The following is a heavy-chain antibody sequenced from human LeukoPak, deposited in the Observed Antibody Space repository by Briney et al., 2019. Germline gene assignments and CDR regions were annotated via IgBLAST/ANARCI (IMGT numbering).Heavy chain of an antibody. Sequence: PSETLSLTCTVSGGSISSSSYSWGWIRQPPGKGLECIGSIYYSGSTYYNPSLKSRVTISVDTSKNQFSLKLSSVTAADTAVYYCARSGYSYGYPYFQHWGQGTLVTVSS. CDR1: GGSISSSSYS. J-gene: IGHJ1*01. V-gene: IGHV4-39*07. CDR3: ARSGYSYGYPYFQH. CDR2: IYYSGST. D-gene: IGHD5-18*01.